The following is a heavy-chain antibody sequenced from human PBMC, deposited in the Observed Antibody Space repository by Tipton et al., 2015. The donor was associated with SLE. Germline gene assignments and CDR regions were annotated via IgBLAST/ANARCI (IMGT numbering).Heavy chain of an antibody. Sequence: TLSLTCTVSGGSISSSSYYWGWIRQPPGKGLEWIGRIYTSGSTNYNPSLKSRVTISVDTSKNQFSLKLSSVTAADTAVYYCARDSWGGPYFDYWGQGTLVTVSS. CDR3: ARDSWGGPYFDY. J-gene: IGHJ4*02. CDR1: GGSISSSSYY. D-gene: IGHD6-13*01. CDR2: IYTSGST. V-gene: IGHV4-61*02.